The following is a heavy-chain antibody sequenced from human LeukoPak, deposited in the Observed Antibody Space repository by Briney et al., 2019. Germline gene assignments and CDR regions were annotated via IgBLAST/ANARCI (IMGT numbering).Heavy chain of an antibody. Sequence: GGSLRLSCAASGFTFSSYAMGWVRQAPGKGLEWVSAISGSGGSTYYADSVKGRFTISRDNSKNTLYLQMNSLRAEDTAVYYCAKVPSPQIQLWFTHLDYWGQGTLVTVSS. CDR1: GFTFSSYA. J-gene: IGHJ4*02. D-gene: IGHD5-18*01. CDR3: AKVPSPQIQLWFTHLDY. CDR2: ISGSGGST. V-gene: IGHV3-23*01.